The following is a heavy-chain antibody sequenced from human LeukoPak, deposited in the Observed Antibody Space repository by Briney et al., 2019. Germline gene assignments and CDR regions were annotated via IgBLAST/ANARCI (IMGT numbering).Heavy chain of an antibody. D-gene: IGHD5-12*01. Sequence: ASVKVSCKVSGYTFTGYYMHWVRQAPGQGLEWMGWINPNSGGTNYAQKFQGRVTMTRDTSISTAYMELSRLRSDDTAVYYCAREHIVATTDYYYYYMDVWGKGTTVTVSS. CDR3: AREHIVATTDYYYYYMDV. V-gene: IGHV1-2*02. CDR2: INPNSGGT. J-gene: IGHJ6*03. CDR1: GYTFTGYY.